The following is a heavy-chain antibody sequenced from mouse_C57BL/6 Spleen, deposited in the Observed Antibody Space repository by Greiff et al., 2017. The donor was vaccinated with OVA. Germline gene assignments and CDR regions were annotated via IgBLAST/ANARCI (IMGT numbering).Heavy chain of an antibody. Sequence: VQLQQPGAELVMPGASVKLSCKASGYTFTSYWMHWVKQRPGKGLEWIGEIDPSDSYTNYNQKFKGKSTLTVDKSSSTAYMQLSSLTSEDSAVYYCARIYYGSLDYWGQGTTLTVSS. CDR3: ARIYYGSLDY. CDR1: GYTFTSYW. CDR2: IDPSDSYT. D-gene: IGHD1-1*01. V-gene: IGHV1-69*01. J-gene: IGHJ2*01.